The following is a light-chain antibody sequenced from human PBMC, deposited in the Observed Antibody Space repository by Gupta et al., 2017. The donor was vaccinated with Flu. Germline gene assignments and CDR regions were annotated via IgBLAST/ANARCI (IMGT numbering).Light chain of an antibody. CDR1: KLGKKY. V-gene: IGLV3-1*01. Sequence: SQGQTASITCTGDKLGKKYACWYQQRPGQSTVRVIYQDTKRPSGIPGRFSGANSAKTANLTISGTQAMEEADDYCQEWENSTAVFGTGTKVTVL. CDR3: QEWENSTAV. J-gene: IGLJ1*01. CDR2: QDT.